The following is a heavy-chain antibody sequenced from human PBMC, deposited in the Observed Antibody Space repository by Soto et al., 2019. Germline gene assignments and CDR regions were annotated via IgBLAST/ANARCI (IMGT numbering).Heavy chain of an antibody. Sequence: EVQLEESGGGLVQPGGSLRLACAGSGFKFSSYEMNWVRQAPGKGLEWLSVILHSGEIIYYADSVKGGVTSSRDNAKDLLYLHMNTLRSEDTAIYTWATLLAISYGTVCEQWGQGTLVTVSS. CDR3: ATLLAISYGTVCEQ. D-gene: IGHD3-16*01. J-gene: IGHJ4*02. V-gene: IGHV3-48*03. CDR2: ILHSGEII. CDR1: GFKFSSYE.